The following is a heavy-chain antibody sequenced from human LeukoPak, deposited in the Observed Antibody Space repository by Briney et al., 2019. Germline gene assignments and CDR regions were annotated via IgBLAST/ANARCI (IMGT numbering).Heavy chain of an antibody. V-gene: IGHV4-30-4*02. Sequence: SETLSLTCTVSGGSISSGDYSWSWIRQPPGKGLEWIGYIYYSGSTYYNPSLKSRVTISVDTSKDQFSLTLSSVTAADTAVYYCARHYKLLWFGESKYYFDYWGQGTLVTVSS. CDR1: GGSISSGDYS. J-gene: IGHJ4*02. CDR2: IYYSGST. D-gene: IGHD3-10*01. CDR3: ARHYKLLWFGESKYYFDY.